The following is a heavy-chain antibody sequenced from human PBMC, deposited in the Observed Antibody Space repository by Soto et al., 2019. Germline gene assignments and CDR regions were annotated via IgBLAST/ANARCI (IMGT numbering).Heavy chain of an antibody. D-gene: IGHD1-26*01. CDR2: INPNTGGT. Sequence: ASVKVSCKASGYTFIGYYMHWVRQAPGQGLEWMGWINPNTGGTNYAQKFQGRVTMTMDTSISTAYMELSRLRSDDTAVYHCGRVMGPYSGPHLDIWGQGTVVTVSS. CDR1: GYTFIGYY. V-gene: IGHV1-2*02. J-gene: IGHJ3*02. CDR3: GRVMGPYSGPHLDI.